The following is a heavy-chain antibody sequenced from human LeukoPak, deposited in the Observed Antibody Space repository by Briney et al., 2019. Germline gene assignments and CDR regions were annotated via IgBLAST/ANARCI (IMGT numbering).Heavy chain of an antibody. D-gene: IGHD2-8*01. V-gene: IGHV4-4*02. CDR3: ARRRFVRGPDVVNPFDY. CDR1: GGSISCSNW. CDR2: IYHSGST. Sequence: SGTLSLTCAVSGGSISCSNWWSWVRQPPGKGLEWIGEIYHSGSTNYNPSLKSRVTISVDKSKNQFSLKLSSVTAADTAVYYCARRRFVRGPDVVNPFDYWGQGTLVTVSS. J-gene: IGHJ4*02.